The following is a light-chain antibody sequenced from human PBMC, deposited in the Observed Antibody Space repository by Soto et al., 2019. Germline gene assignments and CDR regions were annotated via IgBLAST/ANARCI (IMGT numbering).Light chain of an antibody. V-gene: IGKV3-11*01. CDR2: DAS. J-gene: IGKJ5*01. CDR3: QQRSNWPPIT. Sequence: VLTQSPATLSLSPGEGATLSCRASQSIGNYLAWYQQKPGQAPRLLIYDASNRATGIPARFSGSGSGTDFTLTISSLEPEDFAVYYCQQRSNWPPITFGQGTRLEIK. CDR1: QSIGNY.